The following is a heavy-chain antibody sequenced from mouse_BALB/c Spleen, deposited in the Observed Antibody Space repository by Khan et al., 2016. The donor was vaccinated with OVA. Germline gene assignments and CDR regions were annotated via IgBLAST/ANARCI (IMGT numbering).Heavy chain of an antibody. Sequence: EVQLQESGPSLVKPSQTLSLTCSVTGDSITSGYWTWIRKFPGNKLEYMGYIIYTGYTYYNPSLKSRISITRHTSKNQYYLQLSSVTDEDTTIYYGARSTYRYAFVYWGQGTLVTVSA. CDR1: GDSITSGY. D-gene: IGHD2-12*01. J-gene: IGHJ3*01. CDR3: ARSTYRYAFVY. CDR2: IIYTGYT. V-gene: IGHV3-8*02.